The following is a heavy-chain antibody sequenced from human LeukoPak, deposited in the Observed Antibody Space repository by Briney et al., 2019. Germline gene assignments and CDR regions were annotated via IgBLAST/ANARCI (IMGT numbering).Heavy chain of an antibody. J-gene: IGHJ4*02. CDR2: ISAYNGNT. V-gene: IGHV1-18*01. D-gene: IGHD3-16*02. Sequence: ASVKVSCKASGYTFTSYGISWVRQAPGQGLEWMGWISAYNGNTNYAQKLQGRVTMTTDTSTSTAYMELRSLRSDDTAVYYCARIMITFGGVIVLDCWGQGTLVTVSS. CDR3: ARIMITFGGVIVLDC. CDR1: GYTFTSYG.